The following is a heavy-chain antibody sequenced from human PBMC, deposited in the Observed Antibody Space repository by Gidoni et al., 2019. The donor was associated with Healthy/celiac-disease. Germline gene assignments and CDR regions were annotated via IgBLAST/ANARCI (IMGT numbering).Heavy chain of an antibody. J-gene: IGHJ1*01. Sequence: VQLSEPGVAVIQPGRSLSLSCAACAFTLSSSGMHWVRQAPGTGLVWVAVISDDGSNKYYADSVKGRFTISRDNSMNTLYLQMISLRAEDTAVYDCAKSGNSSSWYAEYFQHWGQGTLVTVSA. CDR1: AFTLSSSG. V-gene: IGHV3-30*18. CDR3: AKSGNSSSWYAEYFQH. CDR2: ISDDGSNK. D-gene: IGHD6-13*01.